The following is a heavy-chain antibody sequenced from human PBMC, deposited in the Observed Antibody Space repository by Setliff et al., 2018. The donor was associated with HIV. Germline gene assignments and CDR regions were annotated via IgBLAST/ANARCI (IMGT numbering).Heavy chain of an antibody. Sequence: GGSLRLSCAASGFTFSSYAMHWVRQAPGKGLEWVAVISYDGSNKYYADSVKGRFTISRDNAKNSMFLEMNSLRAEDSADYYCAGLVVVETAGDIFDLWGQGTPVTVS. CDR1: GFTFSSYA. CDR3: AGLVVVETAGDIFDL. J-gene: IGHJ3*01. V-gene: IGHV3-30*07. CDR2: ISYDGSNK. D-gene: IGHD2-21*02.